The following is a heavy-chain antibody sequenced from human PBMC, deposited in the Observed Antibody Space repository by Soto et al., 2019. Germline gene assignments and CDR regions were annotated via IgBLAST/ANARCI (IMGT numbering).Heavy chain of an antibody. V-gene: IGHV4-59*01. Sequence: PSETLSLTCTVSGGSISSYYWSWIRRPPGKGLEWIGYIYYSGSTNYNPSLKSRVTISVDTSKNQFSLKLSSVTAADTAVYYCARDKNELVLGWFDPWGQGTLVTVSS. CDR2: IYYSGST. J-gene: IGHJ5*02. D-gene: IGHD6-13*01. CDR1: GGSISSYY. CDR3: ARDKNELVLGWFDP.